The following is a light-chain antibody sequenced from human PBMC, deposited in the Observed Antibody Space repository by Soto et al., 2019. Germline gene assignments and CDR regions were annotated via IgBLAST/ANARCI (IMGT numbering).Light chain of an antibody. V-gene: IGKV3-11*01. J-gene: IGKJ5*01. Sequence: EIVSTQSPATLSLSPGERATLSCRASQTVSSYLLWYQKKPGQDPRILIYDASNRASGTPARFSGSGSETDFNLTISRLETEDFAVYYCQHRMNWTLTFGQGTQLDIK. CDR3: QHRMNWTLT. CDR1: QTVSSY. CDR2: DAS.